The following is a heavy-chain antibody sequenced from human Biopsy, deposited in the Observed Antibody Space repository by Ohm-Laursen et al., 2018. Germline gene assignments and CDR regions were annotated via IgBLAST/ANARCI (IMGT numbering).Heavy chain of an antibody. V-gene: IGHV3-74*03. D-gene: IGHD3-16*01. CDR3: TRAYRYGLDAFDV. CDR2: INIDGSGT. CDR1: GFTFNSYW. Sequence: GSLRLSCTASGFTFNSYWMHWVRQAPGKGLVRVSRINIDGSGTKYADSVKGRFTVSRDNAKNTLYLQMNSLTAEDTAIYYCTRAYRYGLDAFDVWGQGTMVTVSS. J-gene: IGHJ3*01.